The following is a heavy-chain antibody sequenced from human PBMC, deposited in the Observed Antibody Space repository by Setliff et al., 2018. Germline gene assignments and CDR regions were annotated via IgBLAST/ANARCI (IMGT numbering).Heavy chain of an antibody. J-gene: IGHJ4*02. CDR3: ARLSASVVSPVDH. Sequence: ASVKVSCKTSGYTFIGYYVQWVRQAPGRGLEWMGWINPNTGGTNYAQKFQGRVTVTSDTSISTAYLTLTSLRSDDTAIYYCARLSASVVSPVDHWGQGTLVTVSS. CDR2: INPNTGGT. CDR1: GYTFIGYY. V-gene: IGHV1-2*02.